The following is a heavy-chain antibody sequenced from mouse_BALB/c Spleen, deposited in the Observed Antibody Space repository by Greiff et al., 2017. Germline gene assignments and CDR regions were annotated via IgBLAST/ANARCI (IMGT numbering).Heavy chain of an antibody. CDR2: ISSGGSYT. CDR3: ARTGFAY. CDR1: GFTFSSYA. D-gene: IGHD4-1*01. J-gene: IGHJ3*01. Sequence: DVMLVESGGGLVKPGGSLKLSCAASGFTFSSYAMSWVRQSPEKRLEWVAEISSGGSYTYYPDTVTGRFTISRDNAKNTLYLEMSSLRSEDTAMYYCARTGFAYWGQGTLVTVSA. V-gene: IGHV5-9-4*01.